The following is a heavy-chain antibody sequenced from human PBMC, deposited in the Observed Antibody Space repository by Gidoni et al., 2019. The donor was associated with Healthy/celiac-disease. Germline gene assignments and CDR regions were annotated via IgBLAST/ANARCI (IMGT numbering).Heavy chain of an antibody. CDR2: IYHSGST. CDR1: GYSISSGSY. V-gene: IGHV4-38-2*02. J-gene: IGHJ6*02. Sequence: QVQLQESGPGLVKPSETLSLTCAVSGYSISSGSYWGWIRQPPGKGLEWIGSIYHSGSTYYNPSLKSRVTISVDTSKNQFSLKLSSVTAADTAVYYCARDTDIVVVPAARYYYYYGMDVWGQGTTVTVSS. CDR3: ARDTDIVVVPAARYYYYYGMDV. D-gene: IGHD2-2*01.